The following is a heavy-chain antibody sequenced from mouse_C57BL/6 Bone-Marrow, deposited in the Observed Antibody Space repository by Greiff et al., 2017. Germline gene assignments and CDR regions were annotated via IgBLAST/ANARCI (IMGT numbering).Heavy chain of an antibody. Sequence: EVKLVESGGDLVKPGGSLKLSCAASGFTFSSYGMSWVRQTPDKRLEWVATISSGGSYTSYPDSVKGRFTISRDNAKNTLYLQMSSLKSEDTAMYYCARRGITTVVATDWFAYWGQGTLVTVSA. D-gene: IGHD1-1*01. V-gene: IGHV5-6*02. CDR1: GFTFSSYG. J-gene: IGHJ3*01. CDR2: ISSGGSYT. CDR3: ARRGITTVVATDWFAY.